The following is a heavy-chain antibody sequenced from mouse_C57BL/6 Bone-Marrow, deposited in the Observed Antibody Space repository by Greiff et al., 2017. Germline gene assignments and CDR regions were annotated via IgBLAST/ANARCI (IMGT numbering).Heavy chain of an antibody. Sequence: QVQLKQSGAELAKPGASVKLSCKASGYTFTSYWMHWVKQRPGQGLEWIGYINPSSGYTKYNQKFKDKATLTADKSSSTDNMQLSSLTYEDSAVYYCARFPFGWWAMDYWGQGTSVTVSS. D-gene: IGHD1-1*02. V-gene: IGHV1-7*01. CDR2: INPSSGYT. J-gene: IGHJ4*01. CDR1: GYTFTSYW. CDR3: ARFPFGWWAMDY.